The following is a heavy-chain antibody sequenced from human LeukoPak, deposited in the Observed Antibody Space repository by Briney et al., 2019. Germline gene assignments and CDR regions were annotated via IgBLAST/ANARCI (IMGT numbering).Heavy chain of an antibody. CDR3: ARAAVSSYSSGWYAPDDY. D-gene: IGHD6-19*01. V-gene: IGHV3-7*01. J-gene: IGHJ4*02. CDR2: MYQDGSEK. CDR1: GFIFSSYW. Sequence: GGSLRLSCAASGFIFSSYWVTWVRQAPGKGLEWVANMYQDGSEKYYVDSVKGRFTISRDNAKNSLYLQMNSLRAEDTAVYYCARAAVSSYSSGWYAPDDYWGQGTLVTVSS.